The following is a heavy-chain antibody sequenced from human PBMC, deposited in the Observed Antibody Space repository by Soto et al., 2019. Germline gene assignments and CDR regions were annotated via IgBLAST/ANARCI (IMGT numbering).Heavy chain of an antibody. V-gene: IGHV1-69*13. D-gene: IGHD3-10*01. CDR3: AIGGGSGSYYSDY. J-gene: IGHJ4*02. Sequence: SVKVSCTASGGTFSSYAISWVRQAPGQGLEWMGGIIPIFGTANYAQKFQGRVTITADESTSTAYMGLSSLGSEDTAVYYCAIGGGSGSYYSDYWGQGTLVTVSS. CDR1: GGTFSSYA. CDR2: IIPIFGTA.